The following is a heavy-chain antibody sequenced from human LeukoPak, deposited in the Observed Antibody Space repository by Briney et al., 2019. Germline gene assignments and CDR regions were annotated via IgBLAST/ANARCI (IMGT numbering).Heavy chain of an antibody. CDR1: GVSITTHY. V-gene: IGHV4-59*11. J-gene: IGHJ4*02. D-gene: IGHD5-18*01. Sequence: SETLSLTCNVSGVSITTHYWSWIRQPPGKSLEWIGYVLDSERTKDNPSLKSRATLSADTSKNQFSLRLTSVTAADSAVYYCATLKRGSIYGCFDFWGQGVLVTVSS. CDR3: ATLKRGSIYGCFDF. CDR2: VLDSERT.